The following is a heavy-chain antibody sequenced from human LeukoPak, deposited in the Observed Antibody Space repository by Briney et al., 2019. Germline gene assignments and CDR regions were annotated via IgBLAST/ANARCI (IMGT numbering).Heavy chain of an antibody. J-gene: IGHJ2*01. CDR3: VTDRARLFWYFDL. CDR1: GSTLSDLS. V-gene: IGHV1-24*01. Sequence: ASVKVSCKVSGSTLSDLSIHLVRQAPGKGLEYVGGSDPEDGETFHAQNFQGRVTMTEDTSIDTAYMELSSLRSEDTAVYYCVTDRARLFWYFDLWGRGTLVTVSS. CDR2: SDPEDGET. D-gene: IGHD2-21*02.